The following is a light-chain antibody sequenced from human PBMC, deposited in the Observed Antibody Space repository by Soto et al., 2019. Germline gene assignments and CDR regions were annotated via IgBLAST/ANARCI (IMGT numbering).Light chain of an antibody. CDR3: SSYTSSGTWV. V-gene: IGLV2-14*03. Sequence: QSALTQPASVSGSPGQSITVSCTGTSSDLGAYTYVSWYQQHPGKAPKLIIHDVSNRPSGVSNRFSGSKSGNSASLTISGLQAEDEADYYCSSYTSSGTWVFGGGTKLTVL. J-gene: IGLJ3*02. CDR2: DVS. CDR1: SSDLGAYTY.